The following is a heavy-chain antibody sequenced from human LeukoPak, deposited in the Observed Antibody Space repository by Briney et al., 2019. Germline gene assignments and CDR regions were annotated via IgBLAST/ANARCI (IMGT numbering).Heavy chain of an antibody. CDR1: GXTFGSYA. CDR3: ARESPACGEDCYFDY. CDR2: ISYDGTNK. Sequence: GGSLRLSCAASGXTFGSYAMHWVRQAPGRGPEWVAGISYDGTNKYYADSVKGRFTISRDNSKNTLYLQMNSLRTDDTAVYYCARESPACGEDCYFDYWGQGTLVTVSS. D-gene: IGHD2-21*02. J-gene: IGHJ4*02. V-gene: IGHV3-30-3*01.